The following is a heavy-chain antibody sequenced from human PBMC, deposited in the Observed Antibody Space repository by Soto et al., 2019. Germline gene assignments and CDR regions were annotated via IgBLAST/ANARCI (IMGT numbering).Heavy chain of an antibody. V-gene: IGHV3-23*01. CDR2: VSGNGQGI. CDR1: GFTFSSYA. Sequence: EVQLLESGGGLVQPGGSLRLSCAASGFTFSSYAMSWVRQAPGKGLEWVSAVSGNGQGIYYADSVRGRFIISRDNSKNTVFLHMDSLRAEDTAVYYCAKDRDYPRDYFHYWGQGTLVTVSS. J-gene: IGHJ4*02. D-gene: IGHD3-10*01. CDR3: AKDRDYPRDYFHY.